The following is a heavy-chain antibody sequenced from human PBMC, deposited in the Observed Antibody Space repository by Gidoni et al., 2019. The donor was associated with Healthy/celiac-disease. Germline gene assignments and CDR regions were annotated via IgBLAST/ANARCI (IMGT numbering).Heavy chain of an antibody. V-gene: IGHV3-13*01. D-gene: IGHD4-17*01. CDR1: GFTFSSYD. CDR2: IGTAGDT. CDR3: ARATGVYYYGMDV. J-gene: IGHJ6*02. Sequence: EVQLVESGGGLVQPGGSLRLSCAASGFTFSSYDMHWARQATGKGLEWVSAIGTAGDTYYPGSVKGRFTISRENAKNSLYLQMNSLRAGDTAVYYCARATGVYYYGMDVWGQGTTVTVSS.